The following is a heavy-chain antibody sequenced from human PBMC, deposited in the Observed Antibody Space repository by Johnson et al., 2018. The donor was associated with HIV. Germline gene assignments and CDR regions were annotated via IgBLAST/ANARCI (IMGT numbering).Heavy chain of an antibody. CDR3: TRRSPYDAFDI. J-gene: IGHJ3*02. Sequence: VHLVESGGGLVQPGGSLRLSCAASGFTVSSNYMSWVRQAPGKGLESVSVVYSGGTTHYADSVKGRSTISRDNSKNTLYLQMNSLRAEDTAVYYCTRRSPYDAFDIWGQGTMVTVSS. V-gene: IGHV3-66*02. CDR2: VYSGGTT. CDR1: GFTVSSNY.